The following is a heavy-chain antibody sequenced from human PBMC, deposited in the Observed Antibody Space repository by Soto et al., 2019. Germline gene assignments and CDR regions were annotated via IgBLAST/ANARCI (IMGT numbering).Heavy chain of an antibody. CDR1: GFTFSDYY. Sequence: QVQLVESGGGLVKPGGSLRLSCTVSGFTFSDYYMSWIRQAPGKGLEWPSYISSSGSMIQYADSVKGRFTISRDNAKNSLYLQMNSLRAEDTAVYYCAREAFDSDALDMWGQGTMVTVSS. J-gene: IGHJ3*02. CDR3: AREAFDSDALDM. V-gene: IGHV3-11*01. CDR2: ISSSGSMI. D-gene: IGHD3-22*01.